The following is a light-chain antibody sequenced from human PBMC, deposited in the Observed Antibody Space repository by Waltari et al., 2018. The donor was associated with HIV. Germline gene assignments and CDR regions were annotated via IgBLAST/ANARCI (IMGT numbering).Light chain of an antibody. J-gene: IGLJ3*02. CDR2: EVS. Sequence: QSALTQPPSASGSPGQSVPISCTGTSSDVGGYTYVSWYQQHPGKAPNLMIYEVSKRPSGVPDRFSGSKSGNTASLTVSGLQAEDEADYYCSSYAGSNNLVFGGGTKLTVL. V-gene: IGLV2-8*01. CDR3: SSYAGSNNLV. CDR1: SSDVGGYTY.